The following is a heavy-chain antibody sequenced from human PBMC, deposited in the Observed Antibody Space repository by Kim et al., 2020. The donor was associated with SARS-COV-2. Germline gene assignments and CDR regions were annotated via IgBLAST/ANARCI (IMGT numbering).Heavy chain of an antibody. Sequence: GGSLRLSCAASGFTFSSYSMNWVRQAPGKGLEWVSYISSSSTIYYADSVKGRFTISRDNAKNSLYLQMNSLRDEDTAVYYCAREEPGCAFFDYWGQGTLV. V-gene: IGHV3-48*02. J-gene: IGHJ4*02. CDR3: AREEPGCAFFDY. CDR2: ISSSSTI. CDR1: GFTFSSYS. D-gene: IGHD1-26*01.